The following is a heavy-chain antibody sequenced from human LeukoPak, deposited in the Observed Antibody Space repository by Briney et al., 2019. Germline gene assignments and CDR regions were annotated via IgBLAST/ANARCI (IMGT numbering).Heavy chain of an antibody. V-gene: IGHV3-7*01. CDR2: IKQDGGEE. D-gene: IGHD1-26*01. Sequence: GGSLRLSCAASGFTFSSYWMSWVRQTPGKGLEWVANIKQDGGEEYYVDSVEGRFTISRDNAKNSLYLQMSSLRAEDTAVYYCARDKDVGATLLDYWGQGTLVTVSS. J-gene: IGHJ4*02. CDR3: ARDKDVGATLLDY. CDR1: GFTFSSYW.